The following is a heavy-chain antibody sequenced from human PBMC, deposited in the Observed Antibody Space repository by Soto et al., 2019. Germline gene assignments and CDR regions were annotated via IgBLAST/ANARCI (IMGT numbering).Heavy chain of an antibody. J-gene: IGHJ4*02. CDR3: ARVQHDSSGYTFDY. CDR2: IFSNDEK. V-gene: IGHV2-26*01. CDR1: GFSLSNARMG. D-gene: IGHD3-22*01. Sequence: SGPTLVNPTETLTLTCTVSGFSLSNARMGVSWIRQPPGKALEWLAHIFSNDEKSYSTSLKSRLTISKDTSKSQVVLTMTNMDPVDTATYYCARVQHDSSGYTFDYWGQGTLVTVSS.